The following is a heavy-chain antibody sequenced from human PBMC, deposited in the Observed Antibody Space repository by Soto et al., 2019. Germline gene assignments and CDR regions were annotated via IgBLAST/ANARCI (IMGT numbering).Heavy chain of an antibody. Sequence: QVTLKESGPVLVKPTETLTLTCTVSGFSLSNARMGVSWIRQPPGKALEWLAHIFSNDEKSYSTSLKSRLTISKDXXKXQXXLTMTNMDPVDTATYYCARSQQWLVHGFIIHYFDYWGQGTLVTVSS. CDR2: IFSNDEK. D-gene: IGHD6-19*01. CDR1: GFSLSNARMG. CDR3: ARSQQWLVHGFIIHYFDY. V-gene: IGHV2-26*01. J-gene: IGHJ4*02.